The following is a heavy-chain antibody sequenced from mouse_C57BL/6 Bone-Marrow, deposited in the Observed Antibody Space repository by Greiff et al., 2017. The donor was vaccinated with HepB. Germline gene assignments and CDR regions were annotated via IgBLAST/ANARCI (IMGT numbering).Heavy chain of an antibody. CDR1: GFNIKDYY. CDR3: TKYDYDDAMDY. V-gene: IGHV14-1*01. J-gene: IGHJ4*01. D-gene: IGHD2-4*01. CDR2: IDPEDGDT. Sequence: DVQLQESGAELVRPGASVKLSCTASGFNIKDYYMHWVKQRPEQGLEWIGRIDPEDGDTEYAPKFQGKATMTADTSSNTAYLQLSSLTSEDTAVYYCTKYDYDDAMDYWGQGTSVTVSS.